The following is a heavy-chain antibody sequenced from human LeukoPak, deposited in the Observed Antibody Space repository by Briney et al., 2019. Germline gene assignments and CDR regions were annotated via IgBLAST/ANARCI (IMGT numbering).Heavy chain of an antibody. J-gene: IGHJ5*02. CDR3: ARGGYYDFWSGYRSPNWFDP. CDR1: GGSFSGYY. V-gene: IGHV4-34*01. CDR2: INHSGST. Sequence: SETLSLTCAVYGGSFSGYYWSWIRQPPGKGLEWIGEINHSGSTNYSPSLKSRVTISVDTSKNQFSLKLSSVTAADTAVYYCARGGYYDFWSGYRSPNWFDPWGQGTLVTVSS. D-gene: IGHD3-3*01.